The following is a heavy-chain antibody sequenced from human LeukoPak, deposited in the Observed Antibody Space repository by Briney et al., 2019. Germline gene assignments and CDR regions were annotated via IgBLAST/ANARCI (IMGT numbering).Heavy chain of an antibody. CDR2: IWYDGSNK. CDR3: ARALYSSGWYYFDY. D-gene: IGHD6-19*01. CDR1: GSTFSSYG. V-gene: IGHV3-33*01. J-gene: IGHJ4*02. Sequence: GGSLRLSCAASGSTFSSYGMHWVRQAPGKGLEWVAVIWYDGSNKYYADSVKGRFTISRDNSKNTLYLQMNGLRAEDTAVYYCARALYSSGWYYFDYWGQGTLVTVSS.